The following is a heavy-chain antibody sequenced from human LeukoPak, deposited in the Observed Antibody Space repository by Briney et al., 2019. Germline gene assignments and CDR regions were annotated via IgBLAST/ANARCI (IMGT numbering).Heavy chain of an antibody. CDR2: MRYDGSNK. CDR1: GLSFGSHG. V-gene: IGHV3-30*02. CDR3: AKDHVEGSWGDYFYYYMDV. Sequence: GGSLRLSCEAFGLSFGSHGIHWFRQAQAKGLEWGQFMRYDGSNKYYADSVQGRFTISRDFSKNTVDLYLNSVTTEDTAVYYCAKDHVEGSWGDYFYYYMDVWGKGTTVTVSS. J-gene: IGHJ6*03. D-gene: IGHD3-10*01.